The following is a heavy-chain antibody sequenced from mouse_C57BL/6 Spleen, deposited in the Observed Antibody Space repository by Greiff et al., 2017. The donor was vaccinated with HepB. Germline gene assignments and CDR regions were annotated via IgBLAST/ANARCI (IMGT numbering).Heavy chain of an antibody. D-gene: IGHD2-4*01. Sequence: QVQLQQPGAELVKPGASVKLSCKASGYTFTSYWMQWVKQRPGQGLEWIGEIDPSDSYTNYNQKFKGKATLTVDTSSSTAYMQLSSLTSEDSAVYYCARGKNDYVLFDYWGQGTTLTVSS. J-gene: IGHJ2*01. CDR2: IDPSDSYT. CDR3: ARGKNDYVLFDY. CDR1: GYTFTSYW. V-gene: IGHV1-50*01.